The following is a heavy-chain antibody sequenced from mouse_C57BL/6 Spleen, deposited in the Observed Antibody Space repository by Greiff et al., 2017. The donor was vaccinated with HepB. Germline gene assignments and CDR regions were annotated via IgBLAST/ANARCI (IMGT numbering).Heavy chain of an antibody. CDR1: GFSLTSYA. D-gene: IGHD1-1*01. J-gene: IGHJ1*03. V-gene: IGHV2-9-1*01. Sequence: QVQLKESGPGLVAPSQSLSITCTVSGFSLTSYAISWVRQPPGKGLEWLGVIWTGGGTNYNSALKSRLSISKDNSKSQVFLKMNSLQTDDTARYYCARKGRGFSYGSSYWYFDVWGTGTTVTVSS. CDR3: ARKGRGFSYGSSYWYFDV. CDR2: IWTGGGT.